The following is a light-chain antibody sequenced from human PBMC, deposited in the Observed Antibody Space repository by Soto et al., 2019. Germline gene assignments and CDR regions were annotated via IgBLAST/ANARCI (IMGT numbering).Light chain of an antibody. CDR3: SSYTSSSVV. CDR1: NSDVGGHNF. CDR2: EVS. J-gene: IGLJ2*01. Sequence: QSALTQPASVSGSPGQSTTISCTGTNSDVGGHNFVSWYQQHPGKAPKLLIYEVSNRPSGVSNRFSGSKSGNTASLTISGLQAEDEADYYCSSYTSSSVVFGGGTKLTVL. V-gene: IGLV2-14*01.